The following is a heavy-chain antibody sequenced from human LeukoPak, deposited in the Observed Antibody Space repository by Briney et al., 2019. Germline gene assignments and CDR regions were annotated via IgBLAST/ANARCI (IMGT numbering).Heavy chain of an antibody. CDR1: GFTFSSYP. V-gene: IGHV3-23*01. CDR2: ISNGGGSA. D-gene: IGHD1-14*01. Sequence: GGSLRLSCAGSGFTFSSYPMSWVRQAPGKGLQWVSAISNGGGSAYYADSVKGRFTISRDNPKSTLYLQMNSLRAEDTAMYYCAARPRMPPRFDIWGQGTLVTVSS. J-gene: IGHJ4*02. CDR3: AARPRMPPRFDI.